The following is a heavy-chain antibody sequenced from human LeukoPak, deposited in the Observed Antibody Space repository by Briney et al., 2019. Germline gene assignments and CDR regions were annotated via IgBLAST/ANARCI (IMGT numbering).Heavy chain of an antibody. J-gene: IGHJ5*02. Sequence: GGSLRLSCAASGFTFSTYAMSWVRQAPGKGLEWVSAISGSGGSTYYADSVKGRFTISRDNSKNTLYLQMNSLRAEDTAVYYCAKRLTGWQQPVAGGWFDPWGQGTLVTVSS. CDR1: GFTFSTYA. V-gene: IGHV3-23*01. CDR3: AKRLTGWQQPVAGGWFDP. D-gene: IGHD6-13*01. CDR2: ISGSGGST.